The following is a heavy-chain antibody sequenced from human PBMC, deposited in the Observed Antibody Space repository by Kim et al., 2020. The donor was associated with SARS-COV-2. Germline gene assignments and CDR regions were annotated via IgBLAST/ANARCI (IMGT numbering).Heavy chain of an antibody. CDR1: GGSISSYY. V-gene: IGHV4-59*01. CDR2: IYYSGST. D-gene: IGHD6-6*01. CDR3: ARMGYSSSYPMDY. Sequence: SETLSLTCTVSGGSISSYYWSWIRQPPGKGLEWIGYIYYSGSTNYNPSLKSRVTISVDTSKNQFSLKLSSVTAADTAVYYCARMGYSSSYPMDYWGQGTLVTVSS. J-gene: IGHJ4*02.